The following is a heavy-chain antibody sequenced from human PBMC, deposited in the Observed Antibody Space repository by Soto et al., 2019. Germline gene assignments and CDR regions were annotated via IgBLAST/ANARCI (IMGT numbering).Heavy chain of an antibody. V-gene: IGHV3-30-3*01. CDR3: ARGHITQTSFIDH. D-gene: IGHD2-21*01. Sequence: QVQVVESGGGVVQPGRSLRLSCEASGFTFSSYPMHWGRQAPGKGLEWVTVISYDGGNQYYADSVKGRFTISRDNSKATLSLQMHSLRSDDTAVYFCARGHITQTSFIDHWGQGTLVTVSS. CDR1: GFTFSSYP. CDR2: ISYDGGNQ. J-gene: IGHJ4*02.